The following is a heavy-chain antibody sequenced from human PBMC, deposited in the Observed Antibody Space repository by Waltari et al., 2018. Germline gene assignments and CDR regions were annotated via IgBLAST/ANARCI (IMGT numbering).Heavy chain of an antibody. CDR3: ARDYYDILTGYRYFDY. CDR1: GGSISSYY. V-gene: IGHV4-4*07. D-gene: IGHD3-9*01. CDR2: IYTSGST. J-gene: IGHJ4*02. Sequence: QVQLQESGPGLVKPSETLSLTCTVSGGSISSYYWSWIRQPAGKGLEWIGRIYTSGSTNYNPTLKGRVTMSVDTSKNQFSLKLSSVTAADTAVYYCARDYYDILTGYRYFDYWGQGTLVTVSS.